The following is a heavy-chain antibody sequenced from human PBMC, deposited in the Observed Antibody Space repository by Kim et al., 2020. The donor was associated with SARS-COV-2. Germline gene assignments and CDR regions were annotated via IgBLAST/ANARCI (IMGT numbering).Heavy chain of an antibody. Sequence: GGSLRLSCAVSGFTFSIYNMNWVRQAPGKGLEWVSYISTSGSIIYYADSVQGRFTISRDNAENSLYLEMNSLRDEDTAVYYCAREPPTISGGFDYWGQGTLVTVSS. J-gene: IGHJ4*02. CDR3: AREPPTISGGFDY. CDR2: ISTSGSII. CDR1: GFTFSIYN. D-gene: IGHD1-26*01. V-gene: IGHV3-48*02.